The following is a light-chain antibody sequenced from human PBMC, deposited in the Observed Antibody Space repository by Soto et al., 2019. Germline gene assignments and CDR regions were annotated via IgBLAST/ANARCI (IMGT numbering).Light chain of an antibody. CDR1: QSLTNSF. V-gene: IGKV3-20*01. Sequence: DIVMTQSPDSLAVSPGERATLSCRASQSLTNSFIAWYQQKPGQAPRLLIYDTSSRASGIPDRFSGSGSGTDFTLTISRLETEDFAVFYCQQYGTSEIIFGQGTRLEIK. J-gene: IGKJ5*01. CDR3: QQYGTSEII. CDR2: DTS.